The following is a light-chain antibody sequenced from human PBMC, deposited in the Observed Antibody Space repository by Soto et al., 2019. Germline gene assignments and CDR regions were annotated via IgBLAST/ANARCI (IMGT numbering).Light chain of an antibody. CDR2: DVT. CDR3: CSYAGSFTLV. J-gene: IGLJ2*01. Sequence: QAVVTQPRSVSGSPGQSVTISCTGTGSDVGGYNFVSWYQQHPGRAPKLLTYDVTKRPSGVPDRFSGSKSGNTASLTISGLQAEDEADYYCCSYAGSFTLVFGGGTKVTVL. V-gene: IGLV2-11*01. CDR1: GSDVGGYNF.